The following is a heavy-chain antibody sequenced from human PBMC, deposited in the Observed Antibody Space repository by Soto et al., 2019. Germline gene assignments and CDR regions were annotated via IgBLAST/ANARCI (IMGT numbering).Heavy chain of an antibody. V-gene: IGHV3-23*01. J-gene: IGHJ4*02. D-gene: IGHD6-13*01. Sequence: LRLSCAASGFTFDSYAMNWVRQAPGKGLEWVSAISGTGDTTYYADSVKGRFTISRDNSKNTLYLQMNSLRAEDTAVYYCAKDYTGSWYYFDYWGQGTLVTVSS. CDR3: AKDYTGSWYYFDY. CDR2: ISGTGDTT. CDR1: GFTFDSYA.